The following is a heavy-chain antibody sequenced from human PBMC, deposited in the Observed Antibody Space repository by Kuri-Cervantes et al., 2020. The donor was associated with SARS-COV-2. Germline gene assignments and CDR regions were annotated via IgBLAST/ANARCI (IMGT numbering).Heavy chain of an antibody. D-gene: IGHD1-1*01. CDR1: GFTFSVHR. Sequence: GGSLRLSCAASGFTFSVHRINWVRQAPGKGLGGVSRINPDGSYTNNADSVQGRFTFSRNNAKTKLSLQINSLRAEDTAVYYCVRDGDHWNFDYWGQGTLVTVSS. CDR3: VRDGDHWNFDY. V-gene: IGHV3-74*01. CDR2: INPDGSYT. J-gene: IGHJ4*02.